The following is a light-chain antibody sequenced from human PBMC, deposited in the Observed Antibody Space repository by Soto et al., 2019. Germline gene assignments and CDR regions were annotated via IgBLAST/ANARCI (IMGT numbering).Light chain of an antibody. V-gene: IGKV3-20*01. J-gene: IGKJ2*01. CDR3: QHSGSSPPKYT. CDR1: QSVSSSY. CDR2: DAS. Sequence: EIVLTQSPGTLSLSPGERATLSCRASQSVSSSYLAWYQQKPGQAHRLLLYDASSRATGIPDRFSGSGSGTDFTLTISRLEPEDFAVYYCQHSGSSPPKYTFGQGTKLEIK.